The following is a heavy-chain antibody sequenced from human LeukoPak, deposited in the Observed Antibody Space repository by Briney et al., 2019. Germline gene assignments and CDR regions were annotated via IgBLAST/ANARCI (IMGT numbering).Heavy chain of an antibody. CDR1: GDSISGYY. D-gene: IGHD2-21*02. CDR3: ARHKNSASTVFDV. V-gene: IGHV4-59*08. J-gene: IGHJ3*01. CDR2: IFYSGST. Sequence: SETLSLTCNVSGDSISGYYWTWIRQPPGKGLEWIGYIFYSGSTNYNPSLESRVTMSVDTSKNQFSLRLSSVTAADTALYYWARHKNSASTVFDVWGQGTMVTVSS.